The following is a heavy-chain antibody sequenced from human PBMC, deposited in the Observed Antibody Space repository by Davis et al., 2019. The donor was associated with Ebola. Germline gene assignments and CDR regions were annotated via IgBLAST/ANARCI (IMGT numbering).Heavy chain of an antibody. Sequence: ASVKVSCKASGYTFTGYYMHWVRQAPGQGLEWMGWINPNSGGTNYAQKFQGRVTMTRDTSISTAYMELSRLRSDDTAVYYCARDDSSGYYYYFDYWGQGTLVTVSS. D-gene: IGHD3-22*01. V-gene: IGHV1-2*02. J-gene: IGHJ4*02. CDR2: INPNSGGT. CDR1: GYTFTGYY. CDR3: ARDDSSGYYYYFDY.